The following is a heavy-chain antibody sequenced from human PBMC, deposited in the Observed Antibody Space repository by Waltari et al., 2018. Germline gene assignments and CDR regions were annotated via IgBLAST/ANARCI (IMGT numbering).Heavy chain of an antibody. CDR1: GFTFSSYW. CDR3: SRDEPYMNY. Sequence: EVQLVESGGGLVQPGGSLRLSCAASGFTFSSYWMSWVRQAPGEGLVWGANIKQGGSRKYYVGSVKGRCTISRDNAKNSLDLQMNILRSEDTAVYYCSRDEPYMNYWGQGTLVTVSS. V-gene: IGHV3-7*01. J-gene: IGHJ4*01. CDR2: IKQGGSRK. D-gene: IGHD2-2*02.